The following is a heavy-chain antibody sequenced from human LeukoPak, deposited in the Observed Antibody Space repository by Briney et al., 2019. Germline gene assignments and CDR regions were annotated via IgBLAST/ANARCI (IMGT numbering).Heavy chain of an antibody. Sequence: PGGSLRLSCAASGFTFSSYEMNWVRQAPGKGLEWVSYISSSGNTIYYADSVKGRFTISRDNAKNSMFLQMSSLRAEDTAVYYCAREGYHFDFWGQGTLVTISS. J-gene: IGHJ4*02. CDR2: ISSSGNTI. CDR3: AREGYHFDF. CDR1: GFTFSSYE. D-gene: IGHD5-18*01. V-gene: IGHV3-48*03.